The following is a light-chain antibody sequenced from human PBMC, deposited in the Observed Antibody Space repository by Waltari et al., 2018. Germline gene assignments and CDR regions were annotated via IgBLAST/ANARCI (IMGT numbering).Light chain of an antibody. CDR1: QSVSRS. Sequence: IVLTQSPGTLSLSPGDRATLSRRATQSVSRSLAWYHQKPRQAPNLLIYGASTRATGIPDRFTGSGSGTDFSLTISSLGPEDFAIYFCQHYVRLPATFGQGTKVEIK. CDR2: GAS. J-gene: IGKJ1*01. V-gene: IGKV3-20*01. CDR3: QHYVRLPAT.